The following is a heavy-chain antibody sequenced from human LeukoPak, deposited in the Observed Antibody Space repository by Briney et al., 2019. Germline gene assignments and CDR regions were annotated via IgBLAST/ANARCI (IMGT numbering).Heavy chain of an antibody. V-gene: IGHV3-23*01. CDR3: AKRITMVRGVISNPFFDY. CDR2: ISGSGGST. CDR1: GFTFSSYA. D-gene: IGHD3-10*01. J-gene: IGHJ4*02. Sequence: GGSLRLSCAVSGFTFSSYAMSWVRQAPGKGLEWVSAISGSGGSTYYADSVKGRFTISRDNSKNTLYLQMNSLRAEDTAVYYCAKRITMVRGVISNPFFDYWGQGTLVTVSS.